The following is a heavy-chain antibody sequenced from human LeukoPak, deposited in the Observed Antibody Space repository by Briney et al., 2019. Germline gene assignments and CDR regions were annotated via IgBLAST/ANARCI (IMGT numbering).Heavy chain of an antibody. CDR2: INPNSGGT. J-gene: IGHJ4*02. D-gene: IGHD6-13*01. CDR3: ATVAAAGKGPYYFDY. Sequence: ASVKVSCKASGYTFTGYYMHWVRQAPGQGLEWMGWINPNSGGTNYAQKFQGRVTMTRDTSISTAYMELSRLRSDDTAVYYCATVAAAGKGPYYFDYWGQGTLVTVSS. V-gene: IGHV1-2*02. CDR1: GYTFTGYY.